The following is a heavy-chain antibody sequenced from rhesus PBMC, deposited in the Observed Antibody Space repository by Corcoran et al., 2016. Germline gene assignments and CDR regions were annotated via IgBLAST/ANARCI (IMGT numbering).Heavy chain of an antibody. CDR3: ARGETAGTVCDY. V-gene: IGHV4-169*01. CDR1: GGSISSSS. CDR2: MYGSGGST. J-gene: IGHJ4*01. Sequence: QLQLQESGPGLVKPSETLSVTCAVSGGSISSSSWSWIRQAHGTGLAWIGYMYGSGGSTDYNPALKGRGALSVDTSKIQRSRKLRYVTTADRAGYYCARGETAGTVCDYWGQGVLVTVSS. D-gene: IGHD5-42*01.